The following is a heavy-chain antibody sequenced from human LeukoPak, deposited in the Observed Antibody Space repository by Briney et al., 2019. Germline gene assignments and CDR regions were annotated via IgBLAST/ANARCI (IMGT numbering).Heavy chain of an antibody. CDR1: GGSISSYY. CDR3: ARDRAYVFDY. J-gene: IGHJ4*02. V-gene: IGHV4-34*01. CDR2: INHSGST. Sequence: SETLSLTCTVSGGSISSYYWSWIRQPPGKGLEWIGEINHSGSTNYNPSLKSRVTISVDTSKNQFSLKLSSVTAADTAVYYCARDRAYVFDYWGQGTLVTVSS. D-gene: IGHD3-10*01.